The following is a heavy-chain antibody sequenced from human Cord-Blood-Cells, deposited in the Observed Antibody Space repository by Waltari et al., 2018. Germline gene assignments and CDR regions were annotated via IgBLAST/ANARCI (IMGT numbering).Heavy chain of an antibody. CDR2: ISYDGSNK. D-gene: IGHD3-3*01. Sequence: QVQLVESGGGVVQPGRSLRLSCAASGFTFSSYAMHWVRQAPGKGLEGVAVISYDGSNKYYADSVKGRFTISRDNSKNTLYLQMNSLRAEDTAVYYCARSLYYDFWSGYDYWGQGTLVTVSS. V-gene: IGHV3-30-3*01. CDR1: GFTFSSYA. CDR3: ARSLYYDFWSGYDY. J-gene: IGHJ4*02.